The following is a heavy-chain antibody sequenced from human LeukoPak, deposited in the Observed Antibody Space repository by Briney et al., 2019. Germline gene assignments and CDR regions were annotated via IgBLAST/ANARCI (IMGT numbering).Heavy chain of an antibody. V-gene: IGHV3-23*01. J-gene: IGHJ4*02. Sequence: PGGSLRLSCAASGFTFSSYAIHWVRQAPGKGLEWVSAISGSGGSTYYADSVKGRFTISRDNSKNTLYLQMNSLRAEDTAVYYCAKSPYYDSSGYYFSFDYWGQGTLVTVSS. CDR2: ISGSGGST. CDR3: AKSPYYDSSGYYFSFDY. CDR1: GFTFSSYA. D-gene: IGHD3-22*01.